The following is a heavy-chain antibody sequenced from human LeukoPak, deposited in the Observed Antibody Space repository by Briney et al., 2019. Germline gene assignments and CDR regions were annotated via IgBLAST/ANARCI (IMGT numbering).Heavy chain of an antibody. Sequence: KTSETLSLTCAVYGGSFSGYYWSWIRQPPGKGLEWIGEINHSGSTNYNPSLKSRVTISVDTSKNQFSLKLSSVTAADTAVYYCARGLWFGEFLDYWGQGTLVTVSS. CDR2: INHSGST. V-gene: IGHV4-34*01. CDR1: GGSFSGYY. CDR3: ARGLWFGEFLDY. D-gene: IGHD3-10*01. J-gene: IGHJ4*02.